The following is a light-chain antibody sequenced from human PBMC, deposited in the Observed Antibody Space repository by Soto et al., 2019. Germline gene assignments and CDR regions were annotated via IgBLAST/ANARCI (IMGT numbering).Light chain of an antibody. CDR2: DAS. CDR3: QQYNNWPQTWT. CDR1: QTIRTY. V-gene: IGKV1D-13*01. Sequence: AIQMTQSPSSLSASVGDIVTLTCRASQTIRTYLNWYQQKPGKAPKPLIYDASSLHSGVPSRFSGSGSGTEFTLTISSLQSEDFAVYYCQQYNNWPQTWTFGQGTKVDIK. J-gene: IGKJ1*01.